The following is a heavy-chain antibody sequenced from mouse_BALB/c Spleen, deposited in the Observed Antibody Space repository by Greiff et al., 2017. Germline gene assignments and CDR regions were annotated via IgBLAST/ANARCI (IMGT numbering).Heavy chain of an antibody. V-gene: IGHV5-9-3*01. Sequence: EVKLVESGGGLVKPGGSLKLSCAASGFTFSSYAMSWVRQTPEKRLEWVATISSGGSYTYYPDSVKGRFTISRDNAKNTLYLQMSSLRSEDTAMYYCARPGLRRYYFDYWGQGTTLTVSS. CDR1: GFTFSSYA. CDR3: ARPGLRRYYFDY. J-gene: IGHJ2*01. CDR2: ISSGGSYT. D-gene: IGHD2-4*01.